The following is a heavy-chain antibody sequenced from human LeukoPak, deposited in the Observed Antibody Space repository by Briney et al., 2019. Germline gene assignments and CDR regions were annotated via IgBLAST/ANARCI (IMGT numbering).Heavy chain of an antibody. V-gene: IGHV4-4*07. CDR2: IYTSGTT. J-gene: IGHJ3*02. CDR3: ARVPYYYDSSGYYDAFDI. Sequence: SETLSLTCTGSGGPISSYDWSWIRQPAGKGGECIVRIYTSGTTNYNPSLKSRVTMSVDTSKNSFSLKLSSVTAADTAVYYCARVPYYYDSSGYYDAFDIWGQGTMVTVSS. D-gene: IGHD3-22*01. CDR1: GGPISSYD.